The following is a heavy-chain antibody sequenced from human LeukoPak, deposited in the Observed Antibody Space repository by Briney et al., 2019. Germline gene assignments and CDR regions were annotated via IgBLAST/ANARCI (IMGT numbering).Heavy chain of an antibody. V-gene: IGHV4-31*03. Sequence: PSETLSLTCTVSGGSISSGGYSWSWIRQHPWKGLEWIGYISYSGSTYYNPSLKSRVTISVNTSKNQFSLKLSSVTAAGTAVYYCARMDENYDLLTGYTKENWFDPWGQGTLVTVSS. J-gene: IGHJ5*02. CDR2: ISYSGST. CDR3: ARMDENYDLLTGYTKENWFDP. CDR1: GGSISSGGYS. D-gene: IGHD3-9*01.